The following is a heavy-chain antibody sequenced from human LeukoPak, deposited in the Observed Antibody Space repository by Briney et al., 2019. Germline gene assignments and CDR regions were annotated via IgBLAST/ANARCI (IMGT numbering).Heavy chain of an antibody. D-gene: IGHD1-26*01. Sequence: PGGSLRLSCAASGFTFSSYAMHWVRQAPGKGLEWVAVISYDGSNKYYADSVKGRFTISRDNAKNSLYLQMNSLRVEDTAVYYCVRSAVGARLSWGQGTLVTVSS. J-gene: IGHJ5*02. CDR2: ISYDGSNK. CDR1: GFTFSSYA. CDR3: VRSAVGARLS. V-gene: IGHV3-30-3*01.